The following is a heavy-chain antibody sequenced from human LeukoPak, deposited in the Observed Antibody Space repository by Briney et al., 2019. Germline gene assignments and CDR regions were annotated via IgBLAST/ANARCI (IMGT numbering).Heavy chain of an antibody. J-gene: IGHJ4*02. CDR2: INPTGGST. V-gene: IGHV1-46*01. CDR3: ARDHYHKIHSVMVTAPDY. D-gene: IGHD2-21*02. CDR1: GYTFTSYY. Sequence: ASVKVSCKASGYTFTSYYMHWVRQAPGEGLEWMGIINPTGGSTSYPQKFQGRVTITRDTSTRTVYMELSSLRSEDTAVYYCARDHYHKIHSVMVTAPDYWGQGTLVIVSS.